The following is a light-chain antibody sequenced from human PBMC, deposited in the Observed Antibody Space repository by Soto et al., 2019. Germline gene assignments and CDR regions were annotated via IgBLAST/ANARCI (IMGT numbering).Light chain of an antibody. CDR1: KVGSKS. CDR2: YDV. V-gene: IGLV3-21*04. J-gene: IGLJ3*02. CDR3: QVWDGSTHHLV. Sequence: SYELTQQPSVSVAPGRTAIITCGGSKVGSKSVHWYQQKPGQAPVLVIYYDVDRPSGIPERFSGSNSGDTATLTIASVEAGDEADYYCQVWDGSTHHLVFGGGTKLTVL.